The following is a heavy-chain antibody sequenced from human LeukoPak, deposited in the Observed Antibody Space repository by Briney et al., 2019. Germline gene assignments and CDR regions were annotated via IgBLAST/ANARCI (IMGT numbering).Heavy chain of an antibody. CDR2: INPNSGGT. CDR1: GYTFTGYY. V-gene: IGHV1-2*02. J-gene: IGHJ6*03. D-gene: IGHD3-22*01. CDR3: ASRQEYYDSSGYYPGYYYYMDV. Sequence: ASVKVSCNASGYTFTGYYMHWVRHVPGQGLEWMGWINPNSGGTNYAQKFQGRVTMTRDTSISTAYMELSRLRSDDTAVYYCASRQEYYDSSGYYPGYYYYMDVWGKGTTVTVSS.